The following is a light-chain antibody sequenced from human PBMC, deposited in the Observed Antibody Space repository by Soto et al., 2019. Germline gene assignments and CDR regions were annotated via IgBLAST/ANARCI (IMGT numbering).Light chain of an antibody. J-gene: IGKJ4*01. Sequence: EIVLTQSPGTLSLSPWERVTLSCRASQSVSSSYLAWYQQKPGQAPRLLIYGASSRATGIPDRFSGSGSGTDFTLTISRLEPEDFAVYYCQQYGSSPPKLTFGGGTKVDIK. CDR1: QSVSSSY. V-gene: IGKV3-20*01. CDR2: GAS. CDR3: QQYGSSPPKLT.